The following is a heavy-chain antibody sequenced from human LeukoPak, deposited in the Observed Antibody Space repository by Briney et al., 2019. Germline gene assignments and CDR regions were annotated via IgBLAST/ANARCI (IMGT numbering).Heavy chain of an antibody. CDR3: VRAPGAT. CDR2: IYSGDNT. Sequence: GGSLRLSCAASGFIVSSNHMSWVRQAPGKGLEWVSVIYSGDNTYYADSVKGRFTISRDNSKNTLYLQMDSLRGEDTAVYYCVRAPGATWGQGTLVTVSP. V-gene: IGHV3-53*01. D-gene: IGHD3-10*01. J-gene: IGHJ5*02. CDR1: GFIVSSNH.